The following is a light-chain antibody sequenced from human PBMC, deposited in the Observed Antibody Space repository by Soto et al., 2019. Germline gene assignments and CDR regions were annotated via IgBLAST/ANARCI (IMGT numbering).Light chain of an antibody. Sequence: IQMTQSPSTLSASVGDRVAITCRASQSISSWFAWYQQKPGTAPKLLIYDASTLQSGVPSRFSGSGSGTEFTLTISSLQPDDFATYYRQQCASYPLTFGGGTTLEI. CDR3: QQCASYPLT. J-gene: IGKJ4*01. CDR1: QSISSW. V-gene: IGKV1-5*01. CDR2: DAS.